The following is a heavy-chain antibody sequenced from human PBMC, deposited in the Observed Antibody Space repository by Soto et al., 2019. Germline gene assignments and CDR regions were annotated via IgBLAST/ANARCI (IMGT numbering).Heavy chain of an antibody. D-gene: IGHD2-2*02. CDR1: GFTFSSYA. CDR3: AKGGDCSSTSCHTWFDP. CDR2: ISGSGGST. Sequence: GGSLRLSCAASGFTFSSYAMSWVRQAPGKGLEWVSAISGSGGSTYYADSVKGRFTISRDNSKNTLYLQMNSLRAEDTAVYYCAKGGDCSSTSCHTWFDPWGQGSLVTVSS. V-gene: IGHV3-23*01. J-gene: IGHJ5*02.